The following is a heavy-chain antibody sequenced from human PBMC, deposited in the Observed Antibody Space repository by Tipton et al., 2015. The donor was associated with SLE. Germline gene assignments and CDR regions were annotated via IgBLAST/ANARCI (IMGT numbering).Heavy chain of an antibody. J-gene: IGHJ3*02. V-gene: IGHV3-48*03. Sequence: SLRLSCAASGFTFSSYRMNWVRQAPGKGLEWLSYISSSGSTIYYADSVKGRFTISRGNSKNSLYLQMNSLRVEDTAIYYCARDIRGPKTGDSDAFDIWGQGTMVTVSS. CDR2: ISSSGSTI. CDR3: ARDIRGPKTGDSDAFDI. D-gene: IGHD7-27*01. CDR1: GFTFSSYR.